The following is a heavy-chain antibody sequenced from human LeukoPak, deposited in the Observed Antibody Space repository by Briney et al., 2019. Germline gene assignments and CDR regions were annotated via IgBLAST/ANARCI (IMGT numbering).Heavy chain of an antibody. V-gene: IGHV4-59*08. CDR3: ARLIPASGMRDV. CDR1: GASISSYH. Sequence: SETLSLTCTVSGASISSYHWSWIRQPPGEGLEWIGDLFNSGGTSYNASLKSRVTVSVDTSKKQVSLKVTSVTAADTAVYYCARLIPASGMRDVCGQGTTVTVTS. CDR2: LFNSGGT. J-gene: IGHJ6*02. D-gene: IGHD3-10*01.